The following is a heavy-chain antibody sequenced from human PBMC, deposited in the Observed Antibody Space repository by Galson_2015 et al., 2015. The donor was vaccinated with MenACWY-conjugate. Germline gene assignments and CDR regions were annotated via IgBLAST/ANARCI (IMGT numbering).Heavy chain of an antibody. CDR2: ITGSDGRT. V-gene: IGHV3-23*01. J-gene: IGHJ4*02. Sequence: SLRLSCAASGFTFSSCAMSWVRQAPGKGLEWVSGITGSDGRTFYAASVGGRFTISRDNSKNTVYLQMNSLRAEDTAVYFCARGLGTGSFSELDSWGQGILVTVSS. CDR1: GFTFSSCA. CDR3: ARGLGTGSFSELDS. D-gene: IGHD1-26*01.